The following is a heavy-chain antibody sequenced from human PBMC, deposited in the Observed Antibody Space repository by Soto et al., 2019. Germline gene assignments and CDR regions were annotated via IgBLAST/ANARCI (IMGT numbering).Heavy chain of an antibody. Sequence: PGGSLRLSCVASGFTFSSYEMNWVRQAPGKGLEWVSYISSSGSSIFYADSVKGRFTISRDNAKNSLFLQMNSLRVEDTALYYCARDPSTYYYYGMDVWGQGTTVTVSS. V-gene: IGHV3-48*03. CDR2: ISSSGSSI. CDR1: GFTFSSYE. J-gene: IGHJ6*02. CDR3: ARDPSTYYYYGMDV.